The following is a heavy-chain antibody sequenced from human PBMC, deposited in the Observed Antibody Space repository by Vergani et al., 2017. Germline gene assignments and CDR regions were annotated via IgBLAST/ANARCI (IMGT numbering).Heavy chain of an antibody. CDR2: IYYSGST. D-gene: IGHD2-2*01. Sequence: QLQLQESGPGLVKPSETLSLTCTVSGGSISSSSYYWGWIRQPPGKGLEWIGSIYYSGSTYYNPSLKSRVTRSVDTSKHQFSLKLSSVTAADTAVYYGARAIVVVPAELDYWGQGTLVTVSS. CDR1: GGSISSSSYY. V-gene: IGHV4-39*07. CDR3: ARAIVVVPAELDY. J-gene: IGHJ4*02.